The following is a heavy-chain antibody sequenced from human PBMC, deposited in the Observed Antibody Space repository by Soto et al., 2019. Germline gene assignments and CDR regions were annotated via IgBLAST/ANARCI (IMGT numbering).Heavy chain of an antibody. V-gene: IGHV3-30*18. J-gene: IGHJ4*02. Sequence: HPGGSLRLSCAASGFTFADYGMYWVRQAPGKGLEWVAVISYDGSDKYYADIVKGRFTISKDNSKNTLFLQLSSLRAEDTAVYYCAKAYDSYFLDYWGEGTLVTVSS. CDR3: AKAYDSYFLDY. CDR2: ISYDGSDK. CDR1: GFTFADYG. D-gene: IGHD3-10*01.